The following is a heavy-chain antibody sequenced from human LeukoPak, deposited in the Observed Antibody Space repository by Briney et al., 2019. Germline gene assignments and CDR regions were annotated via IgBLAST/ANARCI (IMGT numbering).Heavy chain of an antibody. CDR1: GFTFGSYE. V-gene: IGHV3-48*03. D-gene: IGHD3-10*01. J-gene: IGHJ4*02. CDR2: ISSSGSTI. CDR3: ARDEYYYGSGSSDY. Sequence: GGSLRLSCAASGFTFGSYEMNWVRQAPGKGLEWVSYISSSGSTINYADSVEGRFTISRDNAKNSLYLQMNSLRAGDTAVYYCARDEYYYGSGSSDYWGQGTLVTVSS.